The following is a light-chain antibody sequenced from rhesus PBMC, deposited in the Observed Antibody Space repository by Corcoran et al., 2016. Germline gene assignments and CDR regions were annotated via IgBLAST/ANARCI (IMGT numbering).Light chain of an antibody. CDR1: QGLISW. CDR2: RAS. J-gene: IGKJ4*01. Sequence: DIQMTQSPSSLSGSVGDKVTITCRASQGLISWLAWCQQKPGTAPKRLIYRASSLQSGVPSRFSGSGSCTDFTRTINNLQTADFATYYCPRYGSSPLTFGGGTKV. CDR3: PRYGSSPLT. V-gene: IGKV1-22*01.